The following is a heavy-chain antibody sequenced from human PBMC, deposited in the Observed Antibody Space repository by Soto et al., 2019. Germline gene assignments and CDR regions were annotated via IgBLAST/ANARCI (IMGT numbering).Heavy chain of an antibody. D-gene: IGHD6-19*01. CDR2: INHSGSA. CDR1: GESFSGYI. CDR3: ARGLITGSHYSGGWYYFDS. Sequence: QVQLQQSGAGLLKPSETLSLTCAVYGESFSGYIWTWIRQTPGKGLQWIGQINHSGSASYNPSLKSRVTISVPTCXXXSXXSLRSVTAAAAAVYYCARGLITGSHYSGGWYYFDSWGQGTQVTVSS. J-gene: IGHJ4*02. V-gene: IGHV4-34*01.